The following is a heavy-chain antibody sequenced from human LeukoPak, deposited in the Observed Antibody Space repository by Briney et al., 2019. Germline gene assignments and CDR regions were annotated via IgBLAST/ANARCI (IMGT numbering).Heavy chain of an antibody. Sequence: GGSPRLSCAASGFTFSSYGMHWVRQAPGKGLEWVAFIRYDGSNKYYADSVKGRFTISRDNSKNTLYLQMNSLRAEDTAVYYCAKAARIAVAGHFDYWGQGTLVTVSS. CDR3: AKAARIAVAGHFDY. D-gene: IGHD6-19*01. CDR1: GFTFSSYG. V-gene: IGHV3-30*02. J-gene: IGHJ4*02. CDR2: IRYDGSNK.